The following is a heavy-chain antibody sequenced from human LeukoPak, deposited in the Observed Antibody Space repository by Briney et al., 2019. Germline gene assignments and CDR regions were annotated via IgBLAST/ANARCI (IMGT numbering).Heavy chain of an antibody. V-gene: IGHV4-39*01. CDR1: GXSISSSSYY. Sequence: SETLSLTCTVSGXSISSSSYYWGWIRQPPGKGLEWIGSISYSEITYYNPSLKSRVTISVDTSKNQFSLKLTSVTAADTAVYYCARHPLLPMYFFDYWGQGTLVTVSS. D-gene: IGHD3-22*01. J-gene: IGHJ4*02. CDR3: ARHPLLPMYFFDY. CDR2: ISYSEIT.